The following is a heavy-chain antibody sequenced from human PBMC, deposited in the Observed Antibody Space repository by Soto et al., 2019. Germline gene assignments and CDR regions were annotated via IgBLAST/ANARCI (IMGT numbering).Heavy chain of an antibody. Sequence: QVQLVQSGAEVKTPGSSLKVSCTVSGSRFSNYVISWVRQAPGHGLEWLGRIIPIFNTTQYAQKFQGRVTITADKSTNTASLELSSLRSDDPAVYYCAREGRGKKAGYNGLVSLGYWGQGTLVTVSS. CDR1: GSRFSNYV. CDR3: AREGRGKKAGYNGLVSLGY. J-gene: IGHJ4*02. D-gene: IGHD2-2*02. V-gene: IGHV1-69*06. CDR2: IIPIFNTT.